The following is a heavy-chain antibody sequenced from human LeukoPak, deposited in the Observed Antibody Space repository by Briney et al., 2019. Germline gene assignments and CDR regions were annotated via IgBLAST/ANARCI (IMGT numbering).Heavy chain of an antibody. V-gene: IGHV3-23*01. CDR3: ARRSPEYNYDY. J-gene: IGHJ4*02. CDR2: ISGSGRDT. D-gene: IGHD6-6*01. Sequence: GGSLRLSCAPSGFTFSGFAMRWVRQAPGKGLEWVSSISGSGRDTYYADSVKGRFTISRDNSKNTLYLQMNSLTAEDTALYYCARRSPEYNYDYWGQGTLVTVSS. CDR1: GFTFSGFA.